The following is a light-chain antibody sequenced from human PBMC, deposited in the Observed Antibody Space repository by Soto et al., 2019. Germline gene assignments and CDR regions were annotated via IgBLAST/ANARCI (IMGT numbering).Light chain of an antibody. CDR3: QQYHNWPIT. Sequence: EIVITQSPATLSVSPGERASLSCRASQSVSNNLAGYQQKPGQAPRLLIYGASNRATGIPARFSGSGSGTEFTLTISSLQSEDFAVYYCQQYHNWPITFGQVTRLEIK. CDR1: QSVSNN. J-gene: IGKJ5*01. CDR2: GAS. V-gene: IGKV3D-15*01.